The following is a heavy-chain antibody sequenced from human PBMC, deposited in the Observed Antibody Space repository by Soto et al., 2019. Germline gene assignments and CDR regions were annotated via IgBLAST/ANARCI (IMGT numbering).Heavy chain of an antibody. CDR3: ARDLGSGYDPGDY. J-gene: IGHJ4*02. Sequence: QVQLVQSGAEVKKPGSSVKVSCKASGDTFTIFAISWVRQAPGQGLEWMGGIIPTIGTTNYAQRFQGRITITGEESTGTAYMELSSLKPEDTAVYYCARDLGSGYDPGDYWGQGTLVTVSS. CDR1: GDTFTIFA. D-gene: IGHD5-12*01. V-gene: IGHV1-69*12. CDR2: IIPTIGTT.